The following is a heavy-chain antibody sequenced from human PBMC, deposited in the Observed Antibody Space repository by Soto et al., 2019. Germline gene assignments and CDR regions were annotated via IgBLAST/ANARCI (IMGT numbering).Heavy chain of an antibody. CDR1: GGFTSPNNW. Sequence: QLQLRESGPGLVRPSGTLSLTCAVSGGFTSPNNWWSWVRQSPGKGLEWIGDAYHSGSTEYNSSLMGRLSISVETSKNQISLKLTSATAADTAVYYCARSAPISSYGGSGTVEYWCQGILVTVSS. CDR2: AYHSGST. V-gene: IGHV4-4*02. CDR3: ARSAPISSYGGSGTVEY. J-gene: IGHJ4*02. D-gene: IGHD2-15*01.